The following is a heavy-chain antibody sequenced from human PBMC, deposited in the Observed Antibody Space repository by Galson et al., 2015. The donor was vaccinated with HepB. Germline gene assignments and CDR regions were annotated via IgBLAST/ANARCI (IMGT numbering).Heavy chain of an antibody. Sequence: QSGAEVKKPGESLRISCKGSGYSFTSYWISWVRQMPGKGLEWMGRIDPGDSDTRYSPSFQGQVTISADKSISTAYLQWSSLKASDTATYYCARSGYSYGAYSHWGQGTLVTVSS. CDR2: IDPGDSDT. CDR3: ARSGYSYGAYSH. V-gene: IGHV5-10-1*04. CDR1: GYSFTSYW. J-gene: IGHJ4*02. D-gene: IGHD5-18*01.